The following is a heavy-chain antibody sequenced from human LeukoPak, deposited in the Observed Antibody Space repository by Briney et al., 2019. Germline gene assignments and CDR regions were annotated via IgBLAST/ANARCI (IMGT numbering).Heavy chain of an antibody. Sequence: PGGSLRLSCAASGFTFSSYSMNWVRQAPGKGLEWVSYISSSSSTIYYADSVKGRFTISRDNAKNSLYLQMNSLRAEDTAVYYCARPMSDAFDIWGQGTMVTVSS. CDR3: ARPMSDAFDI. J-gene: IGHJ3*02. CDR1: GFTFSSYS. CDR2: ISSSSSTI. V-gene: IGHV3-48*04.